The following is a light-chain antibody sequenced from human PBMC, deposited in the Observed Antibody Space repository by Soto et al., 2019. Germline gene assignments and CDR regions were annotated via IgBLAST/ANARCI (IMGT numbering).Light chain of an antibody. Sequence: QSVLPQPASVSGSPGQSITISCTGTSRDVGGYNYVSWYQQHPGKAPKLMIYDVTNRPSGVSNRFSGSKSGTTASLTISGLQAEDEADYYCSSYTSSSTQVFGTGTKVTVL. CDR2: DVT. J-gene: IGLJ1*01. CDR3: SSYTSSSTQV. V-gene: IGLV2-14*01. CDR1: SRDVGGYNY.